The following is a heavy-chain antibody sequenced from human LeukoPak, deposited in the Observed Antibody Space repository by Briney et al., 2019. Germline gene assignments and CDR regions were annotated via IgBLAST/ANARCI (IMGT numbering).Heavy chain of an antibody. Sequence: GASVKVSCKASGYTFSGYYIHWVRQAPGQGLEWMGWISAYNGNTNYAQKLQGRVTMTTDTSTSTAYMELRSLRSDDTAVYYCARVGKGSSSSYYYYYMDVWGKGTTVTVSS. J-gene: IGHJ6*03. CDR3: ARVGKGSSSSYYYYYMDV. D-gene: IGHD6-13*01. V-gene: IGHV1-18*04. CDR1: GYTFSGYY. CDR2: ISAYNGNT.